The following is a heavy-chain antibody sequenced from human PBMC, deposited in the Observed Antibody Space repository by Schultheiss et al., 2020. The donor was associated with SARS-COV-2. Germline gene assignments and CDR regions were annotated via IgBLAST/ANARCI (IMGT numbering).Heavy chain of an antibody. CDR2: IYYSGST. CDR3: ARTVWGAAAEYYYYGMDV. D-gene: IGHD6-13*01. CDR1: GGSISSYY. Sequence: SETLSLTCTVSGGSISSYYWSWIRQPPGKGLEWIGYIYYSGSTNYNPSLKSRVTISVDTSKNQFSLKLSSVTAEDTAVYYCARTVWGAAAEYYYYGMDVWGQGTTVTVSS. V-gene: IGHV4-59*12. J-gene: IGHJ6*02.